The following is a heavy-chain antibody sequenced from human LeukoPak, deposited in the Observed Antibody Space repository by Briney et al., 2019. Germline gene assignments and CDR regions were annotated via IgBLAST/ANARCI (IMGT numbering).Heavy chain of an antibody. J-gene: IGHJ4*02. V-gene: IGHV3-30-3*01. CDR2: ISYDGSNK. Sequence: GRSLRLSCAASGFTFSSYAMHWVRQAPGKGLEWVAVISYDGSNKYYADPVKGRFTISRDNSKNTLYLQMNSLRAEDTAVYYCATLPDDSSGYSLDYWGQGTLVTVSS. CDR1: GFTFSSYA. D-gene: IGHD3-22*01. CDR3: ATLPDDSSGYSLDY.